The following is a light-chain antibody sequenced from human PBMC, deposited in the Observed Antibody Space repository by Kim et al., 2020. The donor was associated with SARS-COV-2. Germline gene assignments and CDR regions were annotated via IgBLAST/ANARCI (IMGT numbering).Light chain of an antibody. J-gene: IGKJ1*01. CDR3: QQRRYWPVT. CDR1: QGVGSQ. CDR2: DAS. Sequence: SPGERATLSCRASQGVGSQLTWYRQKPGQAPRLVIYDASVRATGIAARFSGSGSGTDFTLTISSLEPEDFAVYFCQQRRYWPVTFGQGTKVDIK. V-gene: IGKV3-11*01.